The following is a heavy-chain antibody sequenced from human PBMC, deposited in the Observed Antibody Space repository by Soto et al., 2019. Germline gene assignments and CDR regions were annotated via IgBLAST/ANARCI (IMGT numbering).Heavy chain of an antibody. Sequence: SETLSLTCAVSGDSINSSNWWNWVRQPPGKGLEWIGKIYHSGNTNYNPSLKSRVTISVDKSKNQFSLKLSSVTAADTAVYSCARGLYYFDYWGQGTLVTV. CDR2: IYHSGNT. V-gene: IGHV4-4*02. J-gene: IGHJ4*02. CDR1: GDSINSSNW. CDR3: ARGLYYFDY.